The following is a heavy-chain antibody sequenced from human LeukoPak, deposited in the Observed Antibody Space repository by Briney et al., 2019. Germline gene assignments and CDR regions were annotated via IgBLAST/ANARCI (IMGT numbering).Heavy chain of an antibody. CDR2: INHSGST. J-gene: IGHJ6*03. D-gene: IGHD3-9*01. CDR1: GGSFSGYY. Sequence: SETLSLTCAVYGGSFSGYYWSWIRQPPGKGLEWIGEINHSGSTNYNPSLKSRVTISVDTSKNQFSLKLSSVTAADTAVYYCARVDGIYYYYYYMDVWGKGTTVTVSS. CDR3: ARVDGIYYYYYYMDV. V-gene: IGHV4-34*01.